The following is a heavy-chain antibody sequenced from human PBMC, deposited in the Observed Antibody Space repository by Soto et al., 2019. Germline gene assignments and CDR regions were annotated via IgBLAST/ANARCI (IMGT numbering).Heavy chain of an antibody. CDR3: ARGYCSGGSCYSGDY. CDR2: TSAYNGNT. J-gene: IGHJ4*02. CDR1: GYTFTSYG. V-gene: IGHV1-18*01. Sequence: GASVKVSCKASGYTFTSYGISWVRQAPGQGLEWMGWTSAYNGNTNYAQKLQGRVTMTTDTSTSTAYMELRSLRSDDTAVYYCARGYCSGGSCYSGDYWGQGTLVTVSS. D-gene: IGHD2-15*01.